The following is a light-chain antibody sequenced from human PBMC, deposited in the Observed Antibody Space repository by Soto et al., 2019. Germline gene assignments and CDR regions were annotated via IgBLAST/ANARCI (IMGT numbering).Light chain of an antibody. CDR3: QQYYSFLS. CDR1: QGISSY. J-gene: IGKJ1*01. V-gene: IGKV1-8*01. CDR2: AAS. Sequence: AIRMTQSPSSFSASTGDRVTITCRASQGISSYLAWYQQKPGKAPKRLIYAASTLQSGVPSRFSGSGSGTDFTLTISCLQSEDFATYYCQQYYSFLSFDQGTKVEIK.